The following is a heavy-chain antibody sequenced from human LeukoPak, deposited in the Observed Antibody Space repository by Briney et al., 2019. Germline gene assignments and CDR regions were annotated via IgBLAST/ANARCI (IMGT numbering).Heavy chain of an antibody. CDR3: ARDWGVCTNGVCYTDYFDY. V-gene: IGHV1-69*04. CDR2: IIPIFGIA. D-gene: IGHD2-8*01. CDR1: GGTFSSYA. Sequence: SVKVSCKASGGTFSSYAISWVRQAPGQGLEWMGRIIPIFGIANYAQKLQGRVTITADKSTSTAYMELSSLRSEDTAVYYCARDWGVCTNGVCYTDYFDYWGQGTLVTVSS. J-gene: IGHJ4*02.